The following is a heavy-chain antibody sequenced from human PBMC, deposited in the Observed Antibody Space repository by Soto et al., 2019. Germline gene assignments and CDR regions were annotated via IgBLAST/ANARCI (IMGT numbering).Heavy chain of an antibody. CDR3: ESSGYHQTPDY. CDR1: GFTFSSYD. CDR2: IGTAGDT. V-gene: IGHV3-13*01. J-gene: IGHJ4*02. D-gene: IGHD3-22*01. Sequence: PGGSLRLSCAASGFTFSSYDMHWVRQATGKGLEWVSAIGTAGDTYYPGSVKGRFTISRENAKNSLYLQMNSLRAGDTAVYYCESSGYHQTPDYWGQGTLVTVSS.